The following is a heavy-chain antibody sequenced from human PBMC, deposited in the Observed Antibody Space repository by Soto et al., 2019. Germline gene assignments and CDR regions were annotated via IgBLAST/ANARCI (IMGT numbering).Heavy chain of an antibody. V-gene: IGHV1-3*01. D-gene: IGHD2-15*01. J-gene: IGHJ6*01. CDR3: ASRSSNCSGGSCYFNYYYSGMDV. CDR1: GYTFTGYA. Sequence: GASVKGSCKTSGYTFTGYAMHWVXQAPGQRREWMGWINASNGSTKYSQKFQGRVTMTRDTSTSTAYMELSSLRSEDKAVYYCASRSSNCSGGSCYFNYYYSGMDVWGQGPTVTVSP. CDR2: INASNGST.